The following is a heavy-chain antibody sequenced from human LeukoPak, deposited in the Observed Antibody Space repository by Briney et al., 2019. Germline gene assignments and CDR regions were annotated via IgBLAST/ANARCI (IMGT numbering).Heavy chain of an antibody. CDR3: ARTDRTNNGPRE. CDR1: GFTFSSYS. J-gene: IGHJ4*02. D-gene: IGHD1/OR15-1a*01. Sequence: GGSLRLSCAASGFTFSSYSMNWVRQAPGKGLEWVSSISSSSSYIYYADSVKGRFTISRDNANNSLYLQMNSLRAEDTAIYYCARTDRTNNGPREWGQGTLVTVSS. V-gene: IGHV3-21*04. CDR2: ISSSSSYI.